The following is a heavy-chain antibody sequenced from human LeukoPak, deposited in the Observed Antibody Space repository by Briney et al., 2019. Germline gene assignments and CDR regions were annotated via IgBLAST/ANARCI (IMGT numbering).Heavy chain of an antibody. V-gene: IGHV4-34*01. Sequence: SETLSLTCAVYGGSFSGYYWSWIRQPPGKGLEWIGEINHSGSTNYNPSLKSRVTISVDTSKNQFSLKLSSVTAADTAVYYCARGVAHWGQGTLVTVSS. J-gene: IGHJ4*02. D-gene: IGHD5-12*01. CDR2: INHSGST. CDR3: ARGVAH. CDR1: GGSFSGYY.